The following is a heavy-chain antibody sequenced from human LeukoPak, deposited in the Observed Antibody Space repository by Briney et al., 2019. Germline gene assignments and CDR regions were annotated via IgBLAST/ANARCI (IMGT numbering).Heavy chain of an antibody. Sequence: RGASVKVSCKASGYTFTSYGSSWVRQAPGQGLEWMGWISAYNGNTNYAQKLQGRVTMTTDTSTSTAYMELRSLRSDDTAVYYCAGNLWFGDYYFDYWGQGTLVTVSS. V-gene: IGHV1-18*01. CDR1: GYTFTSYG. D-gene: IGHD3-10*01. J-gene: IGHJ4*02. CDR3: AGNLWFGDYYFDY. CDR2: ISAYNGNT.